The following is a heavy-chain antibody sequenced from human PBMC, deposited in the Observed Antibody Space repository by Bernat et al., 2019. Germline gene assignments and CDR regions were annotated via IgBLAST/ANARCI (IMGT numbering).Heavy chain of an antibody. J-gene: IGHJ4*02. CDR3: AREFTAAGWFDY. CDR2: ISWNSGSI. CDR1: GFTFDDYA. D-gene: IGHD2-15*01. V-gene: IGHV3-9*01. Sequence: EVQLVESGGGLVQPGRSLRLSCAASGFTFDDYAMHWVRQAPGKGLEWVSGISWNSGSIGYADSVKGRFTISRDNAKNSLYLQMNSLRAEDTAVYYCAREFTAAGWFDYWGQGTLVTVSS.